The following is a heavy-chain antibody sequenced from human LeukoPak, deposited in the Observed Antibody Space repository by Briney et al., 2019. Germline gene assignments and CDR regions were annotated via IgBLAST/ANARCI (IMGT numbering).Heavy chain of an antibody. CDR3: ARDWVAGVPFDAFDI. CDR2: IKEDGSEK. J-gene: IGHJ3*02. CDR1: GFTLSSYW. D-gene: IGHD3-10*01. Sequence: GGSLRLSCAASGFTLSSYWMSWVRQAPGKGLEWVANIKEDGSEKYYVDSVEGRFTISRDNAKNSLYLHMNSLTAEDTAMYYCARDWVAGVPFDAFDIWGQGTMVSVSS. V-gene: IGHV3-7*01.